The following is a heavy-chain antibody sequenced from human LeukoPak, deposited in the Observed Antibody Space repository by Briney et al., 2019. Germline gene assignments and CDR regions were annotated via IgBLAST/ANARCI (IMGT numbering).Heavy chain of an antibody. V-gene: IGHV4-39*01. CDR1: GGSISISNYY. Sequence: SETLSLTCTVSGGSISISNYYWGWLRQPPGKELEWIGSFYYSGSTYYNPSLKSRVTISVDTSKSQFSLKLSSVTAADTAVYYCARKQWVMYYFDSWGQGTLVTVSS. D-gene: IGHD6-19*01. CDR3: ARKQWVMYYFDS. J-gene: IGHJ4*02. CDR2: FYYSGST.